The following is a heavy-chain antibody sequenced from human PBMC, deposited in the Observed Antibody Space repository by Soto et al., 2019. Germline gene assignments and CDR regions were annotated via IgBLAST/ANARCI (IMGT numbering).Heavy chain of an antibody. Sequence: QVQLVESGGGVVQPGRSLRLSCAASGFTFSSYGMHWVRQAPGKGLEWVAVISYDGSNKYYADSVKGRFTIPRDNSKNTLYLQMNSLRAEDTAVYYCAKDRNNWNWGGMDVWGQGTTVTVSS. J-gene: IGHJ6*02. CDR1: GFTFSSYG. CDR2: ISYDGSNK. CDR3: AKDRNNWNWGGMDV. V-gene: IGHV3-30*18. D-gene: IGHD1-7*01.